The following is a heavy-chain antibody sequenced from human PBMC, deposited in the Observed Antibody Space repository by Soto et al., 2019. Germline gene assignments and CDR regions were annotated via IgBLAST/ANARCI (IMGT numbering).Heavy chain of an antibody. CDR3: VRRHVSATGIDWSDP. J-gene: IGHJ5*02. CDR1: GYTFTSYG. D-gene: IGHD6-13*01. V-gene: IGHV1-3*01. Sequence: ASVKVSCKASGYTFTSYGIHWVRQAPGQRLEWMGWINAANGDTKYSPKFQGRVTITRDTSASTAYMELSSLRSEDTAVYYCVRRHVSATGIDWSDPRGQGTLVTVS. CDR2: INAANGDT.